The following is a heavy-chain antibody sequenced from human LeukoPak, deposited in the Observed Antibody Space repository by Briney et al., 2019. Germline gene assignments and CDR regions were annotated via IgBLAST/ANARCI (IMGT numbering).Heavy chain of an antibody. V-gene: IGHV3-74*01. CDR3: ATKQWLAPPPDS. Sequence: GGSLRLSCAASGFTFGKYWMLWVRQAPGKGLESVSRINTDGTVTTYADSVKGRFTVSRDNADNTMFLQMNIVRDEDTAVYYCATKQWLAPPPDSWGQGTPVTVSS. D-gene: IGHD6-19*01. CDR1: GFTFGKYW. CDR2: INTDGTVT. J-gene: IGHJ4*02.